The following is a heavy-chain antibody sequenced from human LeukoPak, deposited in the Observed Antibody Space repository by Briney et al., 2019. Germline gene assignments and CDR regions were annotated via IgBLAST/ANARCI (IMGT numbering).Heavy chain of an antibody. V-gene: IGHV4-61*02. CDR2: IDSSGST. CDR3: ARDSTTSWYGQDF. Sequence: PSETLSLTCTVSSGSISSGSYHWTWIRQPAGKRLEWLGRIDSSGSTNYNPSLKSRITISIDTPKNQFSLKLTSVTAADTALYYCARDSTTSWYGQDFWGQGTLVTVSS. J-gene: IGHJ4*02. CDR1: SGSISSGSYH. D-gene: IGHD1-26*01.